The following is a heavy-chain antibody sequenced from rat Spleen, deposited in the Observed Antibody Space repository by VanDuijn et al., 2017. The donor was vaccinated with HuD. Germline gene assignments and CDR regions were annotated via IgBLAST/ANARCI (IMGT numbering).Heavy chain of an antibody. D-gene: IGHD1-2*01. CDR3: TRDQVITIAAFDY. CDR2: MWSGGST. Sequence: EVQLKESGPGLVQPSQTLSLTCTVSGFSLTDYSVHWVRQPPGKGLEWMGVMWSGGSTAYNSALKSRLSISRDTSKSQVFLKMNSLQTEDTAIYYCTRDQVITIAAFDYWGQGVMVTVSS. V-gene: IGHV2S63*01. J-gene: IGHJ2*01. CDR1: GFSLTDYS.